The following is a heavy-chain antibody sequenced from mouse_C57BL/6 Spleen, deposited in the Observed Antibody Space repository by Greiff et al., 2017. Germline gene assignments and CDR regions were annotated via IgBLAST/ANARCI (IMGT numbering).Heavy chain of an antibody. J-gene: IGHJ4*01. Sequence: VQLQQPGAELVMPGASVKLSCKASGYTFTSYWMHWVKQRPGQGLEWIGEIDPSDSYTNYNQKFKGKSTLTVDKSSSTAYMQLSSLTSEDSAVYYCAIAAPRNAMGHWGQRTSV. CDR3: AIAAPRNAMGH. CDR2: IDPSDSYT. V-gene: IGHV1-69*01. CDR1: GYTFTSYW.